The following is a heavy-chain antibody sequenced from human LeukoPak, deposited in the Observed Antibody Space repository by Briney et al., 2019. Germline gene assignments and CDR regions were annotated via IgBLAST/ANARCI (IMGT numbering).Heavy chain of an antibody. CDR2: INPSGGST. Sequence: ASVKVSCKASGGTFTSYYMHWVRQAPGQGLEWIGIINPSGGSTSYAQKFQGRVTMTRDMSTSTVYMELSSLRSEDTAVYYCARGLVMVVATNWFDPWGQGTLVTVSS. J-gene: IGHJ5*02. V-gene: IGHV1-46*01. CDR3: ARGLVMVVATNWFDP. D-gene: IGHD2-15*01. CDR1: GGTFTSYY.